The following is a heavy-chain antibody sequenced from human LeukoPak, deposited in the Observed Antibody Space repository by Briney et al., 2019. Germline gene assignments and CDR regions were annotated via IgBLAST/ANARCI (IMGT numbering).Heavy chain of an antibody. CDR3: ARDRRDSSGYYVDY. D-gene: IGHD3-22*01. Sequence: SETLSLTCTVSGGSISSYYWGWIRQPPGKGLEWIGSIYHSGSTYYNPSLKSRVTISVDTSKNQFSLKLSSVTAADTAVYYCARDRRDSSGYYVDYWGQGTLVTVSS. V-gene: IGHV4-38-2*02. J-gene: IGHJ4*02. CDR2: IYHSGST. CDR1: GGSISSYY.